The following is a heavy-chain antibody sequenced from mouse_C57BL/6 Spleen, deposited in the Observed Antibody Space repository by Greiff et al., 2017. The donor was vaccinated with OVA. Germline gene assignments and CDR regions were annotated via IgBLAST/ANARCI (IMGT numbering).Heavy chain of an antibody. CDR1: GYTFTDYY. CDR3: APRTAY. V-gene: IGHV1-22*01. CDR2: INPNNGGT. Sequence: VQLQQSGPELVKPGASVKMSCKASGYTFTDYYMHWVKQSHGKSLEWIGFINPNNGGTSYNQKFNGKATLTVNKYSSKAYIALRSRTTEDSAGYYCAPRTAYWGQGTLVTVSA. J-gene: IGHJ3*01.